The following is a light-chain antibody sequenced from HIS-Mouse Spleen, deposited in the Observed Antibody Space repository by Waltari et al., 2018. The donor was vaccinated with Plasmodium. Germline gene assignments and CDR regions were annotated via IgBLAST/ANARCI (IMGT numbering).Light chain of an antibody. CDR3: QQYGSSPLT. CDR2: GAS. V-gene: IGKV3-20*01. Sequence: DIVLTQSPGTLSLSPGERATLSCRASQSVSSSYLAWYQQKPAQAPRLLIYGASSRATGIPDRFSGSGSGTDFTLTISRLEPEDFAVYYCQQYGSSPLTFGQGTRLEIK. J-gene: IGKJ5*01. CDR1: QSVSSSY.